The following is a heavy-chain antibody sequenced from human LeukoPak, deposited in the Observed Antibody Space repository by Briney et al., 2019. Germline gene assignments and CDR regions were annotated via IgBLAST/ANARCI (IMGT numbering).Heavy chain of an antibody. CDR3: AKGHCTNGVCYREGFDY. CDR1: GFTVSSNY. J-gene: IGHJ4*02. Sequence: GGSLRLSCAASGFTVSSNYMSWVRQAPGKGLEWVSAISGSGGSTYYADSVKGRFTISRDNSKNTLYLQMNSLRAEDTAVYYCAKGHCTNGVCYREGFDYWGQGTLVTVSS. V-gene: IGHV3-23*01. D-gene: IGHD2-8*01. CDR2: ISGSGGST.